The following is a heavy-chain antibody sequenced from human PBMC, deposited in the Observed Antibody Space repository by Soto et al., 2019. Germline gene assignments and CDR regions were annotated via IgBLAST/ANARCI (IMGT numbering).Heavy chain of an antibody. V-gene: IGHV4-59*01. CDR3: ARFPSYYDILTGYYNEYYYMDV. Sequence: PSETLSLTCTVSGGSISSYYWSWIRQPPGKGLEWIGYIYYSGSTNYNPSLKSRVTISVDTSKNQFSLKLSSVTAADTAVYYCARFPSYYDILTGYYNEYYYMDVCGKGTTVTVSS. CDR1: GGSISSYY. D-gene: IGHD3-9*01. CDR2: IYYSGST. J-gene: IGHJ6*03.